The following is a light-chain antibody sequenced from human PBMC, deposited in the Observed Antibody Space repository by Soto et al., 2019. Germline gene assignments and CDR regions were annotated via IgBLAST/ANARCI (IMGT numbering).Light chain of an antibody. CDR3: QQYGSSPVLT. V-gene: IGKV3-20*01. CDR1: QSVSSSY. J-gene: IGKJ4*01. Sequence: EIVLTQSPGTLSLSPGERATLSCRASQSVSSSYLAWYQQKPGQAPRLLIYGASSRATGIPDRFSGSGSGKDFTLTICRLEPEDFAVYYCQQYGSSPVLTFGGGTKVEIK. CDR2: GAS.